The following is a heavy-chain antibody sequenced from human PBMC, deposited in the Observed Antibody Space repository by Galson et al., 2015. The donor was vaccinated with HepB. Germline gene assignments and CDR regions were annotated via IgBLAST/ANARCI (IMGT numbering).Heavy chain of an antibody. D-gene: IGHD2-2*01. Sequence: SLRLSCAASGFTFTSYYMTWVRQAPGKGLEWVPVIATSGGHTSYADSVKGRFTISRDNSKSTLSLQMNSLRVEDTAIYYCASYRVTAGRWFDPWGQGTLVTVSS. V-gene: IGHV3-23*01. CDR2: IATSGGHT. CDR1: GFTFTSYY. CDR3: ASYRVTAGRWFDP. J-gene: IGHJ5*02.